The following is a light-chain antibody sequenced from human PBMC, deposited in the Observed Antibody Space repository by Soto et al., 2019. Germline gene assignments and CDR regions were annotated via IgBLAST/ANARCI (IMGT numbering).Light chain of an antibody. J-gene: IGKJ1*01. V-gene: IGKV1-5*01. CDR1: ESVSKW. CDR2: DAS. Sequence: DIQMTQSPSFLSASVGDKVTITCRATESVSKWLAWYQEKPGNPPRPLIYDASTLESGVPSRFSGSGSGTEFTLTIISLQADDVAIYYCQQYNSYSWTFFQGTKVEMK. CDR3: QQYNSYSWT.